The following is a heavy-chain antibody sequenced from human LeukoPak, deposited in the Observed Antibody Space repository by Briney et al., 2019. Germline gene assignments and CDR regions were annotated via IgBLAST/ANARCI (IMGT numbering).Heavy chain of an antibody. CDR1: GGTFSSYA. D-gene: IGHD5-24*01. Sequence: ASVKVSCKASGGTFSSYAISWVRQAPGQGLEWMGRIIPILGIANYAQKFQGRVTITADKSTSTAYMELSSLRSEDTAVYYCARGRGRNLQIYYYYYGMDVWGQGTTVTVSS. CDR3: ARGRGRNLQIYYYYYGMDV. J-gene: IGHJ6*02. CDR2: IIPILGIA. V-gene: IGHV1-69*04.